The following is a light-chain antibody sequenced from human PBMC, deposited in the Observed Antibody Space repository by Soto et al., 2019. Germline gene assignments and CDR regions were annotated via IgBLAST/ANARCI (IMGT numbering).Light chain of an antibody. CDR2: QNN. V-gene: IGLV1-51*02. CDR3: ATWDGSLSDVV. CDR1: SSNIGSSY. J-gene: IGLJ2*01. Sequence: QSVLTHPPSVSAAPGQKVTISCSGSSSNIGSSYVSWYQQLPGTAPKLVIYQNNKRPSGIPDRFSGSQSGTSATLGITGLQTGDEATYYCATWDGSLSDVVFGGGTKLTVL.